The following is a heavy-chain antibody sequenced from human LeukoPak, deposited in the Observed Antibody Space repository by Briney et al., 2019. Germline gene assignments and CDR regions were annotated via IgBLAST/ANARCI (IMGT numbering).Heavy chain of an antibody. CDR2: IYYSGST. D-gene: IGHD3-10*01. CDR3: AKRELLPTPDAFDI. Sequence: PSETPSLTCTVSGGSISSSSYYWGWIRQPPGKGLEWIGSIYYSGSTYYNPSLKSRVTISVDTSKNQFSLKVSSVTAADTAVYYCAKRELLPTPDAFDIWGQGTMVTVSS. V-gene: IGHV4-39*01. CDR1: GGSISSSSYY. J-gene: IGHJ3*02.